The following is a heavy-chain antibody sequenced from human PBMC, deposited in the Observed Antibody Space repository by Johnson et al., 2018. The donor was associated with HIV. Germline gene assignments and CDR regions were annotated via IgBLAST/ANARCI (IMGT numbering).Heavy chain of an antibody. V-gene: IGHV3-30*03. D-gene: IGHD2-2*01. J-gene: IGHJ3*02. Sequence: VQLVESGGGVVQPGKSMTLSCVASGLSFSNFGIHWVRQAPGKGLEWVAVISYDGSNKYYADSVKGRFTISRDNSKNTLYLQMNSLRAEDTAVYYCAREGPAAYIWAFDIWGQGTMVTVSS. CDR3: AREGPAAYIWAFDI. CDR1: GLSFSNFG. CDR2: ISYDGSNK.